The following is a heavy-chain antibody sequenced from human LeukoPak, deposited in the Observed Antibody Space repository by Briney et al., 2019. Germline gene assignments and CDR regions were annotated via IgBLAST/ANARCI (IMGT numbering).Heavy chain of an antibody. Sequence: GRSLRHCCAASGFTSSRYGMHWVRQAPGKGLEWVALIWYDGSNEHYVDSVKGRFTISRDNSKNTLNLQMNSLRAEDTAVYYCARDGLLRAGIDVWGQGTPVTVSS. CDR1: GFTSSRYG. CDR3: ARDGLLRAGIDV. J-gene: IGHJ6*02. CDR2: IWYDGSNE. V-gene: IGHV3-33*01. D-gene: IGHD3-10*01.